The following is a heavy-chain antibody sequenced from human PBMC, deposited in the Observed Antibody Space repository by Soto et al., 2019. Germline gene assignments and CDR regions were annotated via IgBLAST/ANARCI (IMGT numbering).Heavy chain of an antibody. J-gene: IGHJ4*02. Sequence: PSETLSLTCAVYGGSFSGYYWSWIRQPPGKGLEWIGEINHSGSTNYNPSLKSRVTISVDTSKNQFSLKLSSVTAADTAVYYCARGLREYSGYGYFDYWGQGTLVTVSS. CDR3: ARGLREYSGYGYFDY. CDR1: GGSFSGYY. D-gene: IGHD5-12*01. CDR2: INHSGST. V-gene: IGHV4-34*01.